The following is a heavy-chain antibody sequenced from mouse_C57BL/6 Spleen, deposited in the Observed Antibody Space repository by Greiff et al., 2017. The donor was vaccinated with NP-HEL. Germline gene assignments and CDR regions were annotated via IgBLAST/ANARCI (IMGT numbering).Heavy chain of an antibody. CDR1: GFSLTSYG. Sequence: VKLVESGPGLVAPSQSLSITCTVSGFSLTSYGVHWVRQPPGKGLEWLVVIWSDGSTTYNSALKSRLSISKDSAKSQVFLKMNSLQTDDTAMYYCARHGNYYDYDGYYAMDYWGQGTSVTVSS. V-gene: IGHV2-6-1*01. CDR2: IWSDGST. CDR3: ARHGNYYDYDGYYAMDY. D-gene: IGHD2-4*01. J-gene: IGHJ4*01.